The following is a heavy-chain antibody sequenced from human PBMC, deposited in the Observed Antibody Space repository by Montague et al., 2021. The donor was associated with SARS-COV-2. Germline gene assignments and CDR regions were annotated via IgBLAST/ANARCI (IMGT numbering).Heavy chain of an antibody. J-gene: IGHJ4*02. Sequence: SLSLSFSASGFTFGDYYMTWIRQAPGKGLEWISDISSGSHYTNYADSVKGRFTISRDDAKQSLYLEMDSLRAEDTAVYYCARIFLVVPPGIALYYFDYWGQGALVTVSS. CDR1: GFTFGDYY. CDR2: ISSGSHYT. V-gene: IGHV3-11*03. D-gene: IGHD6-13*01. CDR3: ARIFLVVPPGIALYYFDY.